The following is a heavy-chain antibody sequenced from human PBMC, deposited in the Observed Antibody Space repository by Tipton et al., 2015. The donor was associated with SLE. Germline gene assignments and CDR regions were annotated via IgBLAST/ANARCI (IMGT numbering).Heavy chain of an antibody. Sequence: SLRLSCAASGFTFSSYEMNWVRQAPGKGLEWVSYISSSGYTIYYADSVKGRFTISRDSAKNSLYLQMNGLRAEDTALYYCAREGVSSPDYWGQGTLVTVSS. CDR3: AREGVSSPDY. CDR2: ISSSGYTI. D-gene: IGHD6-13*01. V-gene: IGHV3-48*03. CDR1: GFTFSSYE. J-gene: IGHJ4*02.